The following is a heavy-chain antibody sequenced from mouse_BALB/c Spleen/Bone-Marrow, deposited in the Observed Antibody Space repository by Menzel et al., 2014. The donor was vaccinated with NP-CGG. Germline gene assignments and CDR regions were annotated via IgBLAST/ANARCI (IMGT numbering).Heavy chain of an antibody. CDR2: ISYDGNN. J-gene: IGHJ2*01. V-gene: IGHV3-6*02. D-gene: IGHD2-1*01. CDR3: AREDYGNYDYFDY. Sequence: EVQLQESGPGLVKPSQSLSLTCSVTGYSIXSGYYWNWIRQFPGNKLEWMGYISYDGNNNYNPSLKNRISTTRDTSKNHFFLKLNSVTTEDTATYYCAREDYGNYDYFDYWGQGTTLTVSS. CDR1: GYSIXSGYY.